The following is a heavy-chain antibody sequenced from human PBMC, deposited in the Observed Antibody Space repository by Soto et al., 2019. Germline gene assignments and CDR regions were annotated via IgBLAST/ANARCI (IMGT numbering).Heavy chain of an antibody. CDR3: ARDLPAEYCSGGSCYAANAFDI. CDR2: IIPSLGIA. V-gene: IGHV1-69*08. Sequence: QVQLVQSGAEVKKPGSSVKVSCKSSGGTFSSYTISWVRQAPGHGLEWMGRIIPSLGIANYAQKFQGRVTITADKSTSTAYMELSSLRSEDTAVYYCARDLPAEYCSGGSCYAANAFDIWGQGTMVTVSS. D-gene: IGHD2-15*01. J-gene: IGHJ3*02. CDR1: GGTFSSYT.